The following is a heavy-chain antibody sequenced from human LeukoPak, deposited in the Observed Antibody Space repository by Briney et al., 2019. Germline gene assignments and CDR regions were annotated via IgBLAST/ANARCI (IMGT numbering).Heavy chain of an antibody. V-gene: IGHV4-39*07. Sequence: PSETLSLTCSVSSGSISSRAYYWGWIRQPPGKGLEWIASINYSGTTYYHPSLKSRATISIDTSKNQFSLKLSSLTAADTAVYYCARGSELSVTGAFDIWGQGTMVTASS. J-gene: IGHJ3*02. CDR1: SGSISSRAYY. CDR2: INYSGTT. D-gene: IGHD4-17*01. CDR3: ARGSELSVTGAFDI.